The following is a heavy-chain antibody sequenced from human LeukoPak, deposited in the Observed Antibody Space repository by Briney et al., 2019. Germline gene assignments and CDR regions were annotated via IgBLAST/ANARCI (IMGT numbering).Heavy chain of an antibody. CDR2: VSAYNDNT. V-gene: IGHV1-18*01. CDR1: VYTFTSYG. CDR3: ARVGAVAGHRWSDEY. Sequence: EASLKVSCKASVYTFTSYGISWVRHAPGQGLEWMGWVSAYNDNTNYAQKLQGRVTMTTDTSTSTAYMGLRSLRSDDTAVYYCARVGAVAGHRWSDEYWGQGTLVTVSS. J-gene: IGHJ4*02. D-gene: IGHD6-19*01.